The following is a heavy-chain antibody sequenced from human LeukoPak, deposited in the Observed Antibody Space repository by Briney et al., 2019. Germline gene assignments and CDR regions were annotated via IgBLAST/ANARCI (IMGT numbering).Heavy chain of an antibody. CDR2: IVVGSGNT. D-gene: IGHD3-22*01. J-gene: IGHJ1*01. Sequence: TVKVSCKASGFTFTSSDMQWVRQARGQRLEWTGWIVVGSGNTNYAQKFQERVTITRVMSTRTAYMELSSLRSEDTAAYYCAADPYYDSSGTAQHWGQGTLVTVSS. CDR1: GFTFTSSD. V-gene: IGHV1-58*02. CDR3: AADPYYDSSGTAQH.